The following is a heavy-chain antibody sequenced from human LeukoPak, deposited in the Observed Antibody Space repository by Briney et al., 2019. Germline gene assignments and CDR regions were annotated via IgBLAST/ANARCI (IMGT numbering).Heavy chain of an antibody. D-gene: IGHD6-19*01. CDR3: AREGSGWYYFDY. Sequence: ASVKVSCKASGYTFTSYYMHWVRQAPGQGLEWMGWINPNSGGTNYAQKFQGGVTMTRDTSISTAYMELSRLRSDDTAVYYCAREGSGWYYFDYWGQGTLVTVSS. CDR2: INPNSGGT. J-gene: IGHJ4*02. V-gene: IGHV1-2*02. CDR1: GYTFTSYY.